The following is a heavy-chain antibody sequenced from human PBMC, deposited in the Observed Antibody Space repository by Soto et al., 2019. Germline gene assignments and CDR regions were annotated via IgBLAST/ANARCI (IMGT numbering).Heavy chain of an antibody. V-gene: IGHV1-18*01. CDR3: ARVDPRGVAVVRDY. J-gene: IGHJ4*02. CDR1: CNTFASHG. D-gene: IGHD3-10*01. Sequence: DSVNVSCKASCNTFASHGFSWVRPAPGQGLEWMGWISGFNGQTNYALKFQGRVTLTTDTSTSTAYMELRSLRSDDTAVYFCARVDPRGVAVVRDYWGQGTLVTVSS. CDR2: ISGFNGQT.